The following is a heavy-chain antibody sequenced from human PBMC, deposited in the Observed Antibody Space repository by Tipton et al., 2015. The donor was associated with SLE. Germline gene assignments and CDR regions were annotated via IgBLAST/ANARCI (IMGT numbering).Heavy chain of an antibody. CDR3: ARSASLGVVIDY. CDR1: DGSFNGYF. CDR2: IIHSGVT. D-gene: IGHD3-3*01. Sequence: LRLSCAVSDGSFNGYFWTWIRQPPGKGLEWIAEIIHSGVTNYNPSLRSRVTISVDMSKSQVSLKLSSVTAADTAVYYCARSASLGVVIDYWGQGTLVTVPS. J-gene: IGHJ4*02. V-gene: IGHV4-34*12.